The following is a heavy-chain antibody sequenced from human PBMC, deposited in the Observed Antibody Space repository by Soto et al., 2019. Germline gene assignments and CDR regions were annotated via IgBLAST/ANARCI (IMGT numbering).Heavy chain of an antibody. J-gene: IGHJ6*02. D-gene: IGHD5-12*01. Sequence: GGSLRLSCAASGFTFSSYWMSWVRQAPGKGLEWVANIKQDGSEKYYVDSVKGQFTISRDNAKNSLYLQMNSLRAEDTAVYYCARVAGGTSGYDYVYYYYGMDVWGQGTTVTVSS. CDR3: ARVAGGTSGYDYVYYYYGMDV. CDR1: GFTFSSYW. V-gene: IGHV3-7*03. CDR2: IKQDGSEK.